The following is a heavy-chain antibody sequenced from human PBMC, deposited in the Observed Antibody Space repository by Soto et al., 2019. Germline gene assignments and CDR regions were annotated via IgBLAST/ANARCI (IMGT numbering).Heavy chain of an antibody. Sequence: PGGSLRLSCAASGFTFSSYAMSWVRQAPGKGLEWVSGISGSGGRTYYADSVKGRFTISRDNSKNTLYLQMNGLRAEDTAVYYCANQGYEGLEYFQHWGQGTLVTVSS. V-gene: IGHV3-23*01. CDR3: ANQGYEGLEYFQH. CDR1: GFTFSSYA. J-gene: IGHJ1*01. D-gene: IGHD6-13*01. CDR2: ISGSGGRT.